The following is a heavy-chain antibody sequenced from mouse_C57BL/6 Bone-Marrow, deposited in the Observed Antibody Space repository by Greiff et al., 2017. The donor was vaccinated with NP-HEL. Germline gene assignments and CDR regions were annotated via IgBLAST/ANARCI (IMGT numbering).Heavy chain of an antibody. J-gene: IGHJ1*03. CDR1: GFTFSSYG. D-gene: IGHD1-1*01. CDR2: ISSGGSYT. CDR3: ARPSLYYGSSYGWYFDV. Sequence: EVQLVESGGDLVKPGGSLKLSCAASGFTFSSYGMSWVRQTPDKRLEWVATISSGGSYTYYPDSVKGRFTISRDNAKNTLYLQMSSLKSEDTAMYYCARPSLYYGSSYGWYFDVWGTGTTVTVSS. V-gene: IGHV5-6*01.